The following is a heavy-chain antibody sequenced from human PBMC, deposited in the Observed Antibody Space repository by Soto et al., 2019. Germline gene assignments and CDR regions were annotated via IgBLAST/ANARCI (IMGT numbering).Heavy chain of an antibody. CDR2: IYYSGST. CDR1: GGSISSYY. CDR3: ARQPPKYYDFWSGSETPYYSYYMDV. Sequence: PSETLSLTCTVSGGSISSYYWSWIRQPPGKGLEWIGYIYYSGSTNYNPSLKSRVTISVDTSKNQFSLKLSSVTAADTAVYYCARQPPKYYDFWSGSETPYYSYYMDVWGKGTTVTVSS. V-gene: IGHV4-59*08. D-gene: IGHD3-3*01. J-gene: IGHJ6*03.